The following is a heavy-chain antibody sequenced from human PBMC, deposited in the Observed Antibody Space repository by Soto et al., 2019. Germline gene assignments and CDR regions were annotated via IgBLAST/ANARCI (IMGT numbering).Heavy chain of an antibody. CDR3: AKDRQDWLIDY. CDR2: ISVGGGTT. Sequence: PGGSLRLSCAASGFTFSSYAMSWVRQAPGKGLEWVSVISVGGGTTYYADSVKGRFTISRDNSQNTLYLQMNSLRAEDTAAYYCAKDRQDWLIDYWGQGTLVTVSS. D-gene: IGHD3-9*01. J-gene: IGHJ4*02. CDR1: GFTFSSYA. V-gene: IGHV3-23*01.